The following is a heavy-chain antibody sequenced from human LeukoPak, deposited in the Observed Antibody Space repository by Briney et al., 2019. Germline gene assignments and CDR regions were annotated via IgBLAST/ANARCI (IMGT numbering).Heavy chain of an antibody. Sequence: GEALKTPLRSLGYNFTSYWIDRGRPIPRKGLGGVGIIYPGESDTIHSPSFKGQVTISADKSISTAYLQWSSLKASDTAMYYCARQRDSSLPLDYWGQGALVTVSS. J-gene: IGHJ4*02. CDR2: IYPGESDT. CDR1: GYNFTSYW. V-gene: IGHV5-51*01. D-gene: IGHD6-6*01. CDR3: ARQRDSSLPLDY.